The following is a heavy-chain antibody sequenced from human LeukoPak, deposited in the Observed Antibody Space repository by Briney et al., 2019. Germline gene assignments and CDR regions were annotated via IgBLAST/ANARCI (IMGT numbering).Heavy chain of an antibody. CDR1: GFTFSSYA. V-gene: IGHV3-21*01. J-gene: IGHJ4*02. CDR3: ARNGYLERRDFDY. Sequence: GASLRLSCAASGFTFSSYAMSWVRQAPGKGLEWVSSVSSSSSYIYYADSVKGRFTISRDNAKNSLYLQMNSLRAEDTAVYYCARNGYLERRDFDYWGQGTLVTVSS. CDR2: VSSSSSYI. D-gene: IGHD1-1*01.